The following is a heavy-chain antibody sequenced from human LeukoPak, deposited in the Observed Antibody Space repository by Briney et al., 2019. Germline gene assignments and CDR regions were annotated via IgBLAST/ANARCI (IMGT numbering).Heavy chain of an antibody. V-gene: IGHV3-30*18. Sequence: GGSLRLSCAASGFTFSSYGMHWVRQAPGKGLEWVALISFDESSEYYGDSVKGRFSISRDNSKNTLYLQMNNARVDDTAVYYCAKEVGYGSPYFDYWGQGTLVTVSS. D-gene: IGHD5-12*01. J-gene: IGHJ4*02. CDR3: AKEVGYGSPYFDY. CDR2: ISFDESSE. CDR1: GFTFSSYG.